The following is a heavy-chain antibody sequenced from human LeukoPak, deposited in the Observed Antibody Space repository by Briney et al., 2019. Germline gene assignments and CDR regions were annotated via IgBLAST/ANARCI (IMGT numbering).Heavy chain of an antibody. CDR3: AKDSAPIFGVVTDYFDY. CDR1: GFTFSSYA. CDR2: ISGSGGST. J-gene: IGHJ4*02. V-gene: IGHV3-23*01. D-gene: IGHD3-3*01. Sequence: PGGSLRLSCAASGFTFSSYAMSWVRQAPGKGLEWVSAISGSGGSTYYADSVKGRFTISRDNSKNTLYLQMTSLRAEDTAVYYCAKDSAPIFGVVTDYFDYWGQGTLVTVSS.